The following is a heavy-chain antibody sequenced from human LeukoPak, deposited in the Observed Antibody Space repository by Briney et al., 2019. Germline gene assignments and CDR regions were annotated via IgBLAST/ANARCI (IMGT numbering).Heavy chain of an antibody. V-gene: IGHV3-30*02. J-gene: IGHJ6*03. D-gene: IGHD3-3*01. Sequence: PGGSLRLSCAAPGFIFSSYEMSWVRQAPGKGLEWVAFMTYDGSKRPYADSVKGRFTISRDNSKNTLYLQMDGLRPEDTAVYYCAKNRRIFGRTLQRHYMDVWGKGTTVAVSS. CDR1: GFIFSSYE. CDR2: MTYDGSKR. CDR3: AKNRRIFGRTLQRHYMDV.